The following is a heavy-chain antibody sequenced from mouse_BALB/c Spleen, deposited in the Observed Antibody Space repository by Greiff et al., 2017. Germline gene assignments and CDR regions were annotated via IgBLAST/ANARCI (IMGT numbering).Heavy chain of an antibody. CDR3: ASPYDYDEGAFFAY. CDR2: ISSGSSTI. J-gene: IGHJ3*01. Sequence: EVQGVESGGGLVQPGGSRKLSCAASGFTFSSFGMHWVRQAPEKGLEWVAYISSGSSTIYYADTVKGRFTISRDNPKNTLFLQMTSLRSEDTAMYYCASPYDYDEGAFFAYWGQGTLVTVSA. D-gene: IGHD2-4*01. V-gene: IGHV5-17*02. CDR1: GFTFSSFG.